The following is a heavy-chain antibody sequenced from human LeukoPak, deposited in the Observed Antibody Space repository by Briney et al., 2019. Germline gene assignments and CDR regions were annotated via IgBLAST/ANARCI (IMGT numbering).Heavy chain of an antibody. V-gene: IGHV3-21*01. Sequence: GGSLRLSCAASGFTFSSYSMNWVRQAPGKGLEWVSSISSSSSYIYYADSVKGRFTISRGNAKNSLYLQMNSLRAEDTAVYYCARDLSHIVVVTAIFDYWGQGTLVTVSS. CDR3: ARDLSHIVVVTAIFDY. J-gene: IGHJ4*02. D-gene: IGHD2-21*02. CDR2: ISSSSSYI. CDR1: GFTFSSYS.